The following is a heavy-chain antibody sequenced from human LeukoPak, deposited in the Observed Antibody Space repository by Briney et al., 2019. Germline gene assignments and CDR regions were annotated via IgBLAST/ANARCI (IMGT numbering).Heavy chain of an antibody. D-gene: IGHD3-16*01. J-gene: IGHJ4*02. V-gene: IGHV5-51*01. CDR1: GYSFSNFW. Sequence: GQSLTISCKGSGYSFSNFWIGWVRQMPGKGLEWMGTIYPGDSDTRYSPSFDGQVTISADKSISTTYLQWSSLKASDTAMYYCATARDRSYGGFDFWGQGTLVTVSS. CDR3: ATARDRSYGGFDF. CDR2: IYPGDSDT.